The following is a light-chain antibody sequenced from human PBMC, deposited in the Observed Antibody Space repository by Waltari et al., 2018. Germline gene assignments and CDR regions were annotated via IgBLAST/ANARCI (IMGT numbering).Light chain of an antibody. CDR3: CSYTTTDTYV. CDR1: SSDVGRYEY. CDR2: DVS. J-gene: IGLJ1*01. V-gene: IGLV2-14*03. Sequence: SALPQPASVSGSPGPSLTISCTGTSSDVGRYEYVSWYQQHPGKAPKLIIYDVSKRPSGVSNRFSGSTSGYTASLTISGLQSEDEADYYYCSYTTTDTYVFGSGTKVTVL.